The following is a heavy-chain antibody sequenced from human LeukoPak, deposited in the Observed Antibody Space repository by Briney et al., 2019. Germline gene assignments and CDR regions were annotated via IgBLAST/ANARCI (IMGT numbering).Heavy chain of an antibody. D-gene: IGHD4-17*01. CDR2: INHVGSS. J-gene: IGHJ4*02. CDR3: ARGVSTPSDTGDYGGGYYYFDS. Sequence: KPSETLSLTCAVNGGSLSNYQWTWIRQSPEKGREWIGKINHVGSSNYNPSLKSRVAVSLEAPKNQFSLELRSVTAADTAVYYRARGVSTPSDTGDYGGGYYYFDSWGQGILVTVSS. CDR1: GGSLSNYQ. V-gene: IGHV4-34*01.